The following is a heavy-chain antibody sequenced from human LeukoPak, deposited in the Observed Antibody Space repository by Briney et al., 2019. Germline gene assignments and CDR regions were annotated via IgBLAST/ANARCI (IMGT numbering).Heavy chain of an antibody. D-gene: IGHD6-19*01. CDR3: ARGEWLALNYYFDY. CDR2: ISYDGSSK. J-gene: IGHJ4*02. Sequence: GGSLRLSCAASGFTFSSYAMHWVRQAPGKGLEWVAVISYDGSSKYYADSVKGRFTISRDNSKNTLYLQMNSLRAEDTAVYYCARGEWLALNYYFDYWGQGTLVTVSS. CDR1: GFTFSSYA. V-gene: IGHV3-30-3*01.